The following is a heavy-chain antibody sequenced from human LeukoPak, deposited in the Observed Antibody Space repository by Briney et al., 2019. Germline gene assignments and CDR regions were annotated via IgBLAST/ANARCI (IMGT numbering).Heavy chain of an antibody. CDR3: ARDQERSGYYDSTPRDRWFDP. V-gene: IGHV1-18*01. CDR1: GYTFTSYG. J-gene: IGHJ5*02. Sequence: VASVKVSCKASGYTFTSYGISWVRQAPGQGLEWMGWISAYNGNTNYAQKLQGRVTMTTDTSTSTAYMELRSLRSDDTAVYYCARDQERSGYYDSTPRDRWFDPWGQGTLVTVSS. CDR2: ISAYNGNT. D-gene: IGHD3-22*01.